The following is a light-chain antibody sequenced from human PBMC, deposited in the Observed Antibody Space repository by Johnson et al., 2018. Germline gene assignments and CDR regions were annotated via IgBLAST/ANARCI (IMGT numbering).Light chain of an antibody. V-gene: IGLV1-51*02. CDR1: SSNIGNNY. CDR2: ENN. CDR3: GTWDSSLSAGNV. Sequence: QSVLTQPPSVSAAPGQKVTISCSGSSSNIGNNYVSWYQQLPGTAPKLLIYENNKRPSGIPDRLSGSKSGTSATLAIIGLPTGDEADYYCGTWDSSLSAGNVFGTGTKVTV. J-gene: IGLJ1*01.